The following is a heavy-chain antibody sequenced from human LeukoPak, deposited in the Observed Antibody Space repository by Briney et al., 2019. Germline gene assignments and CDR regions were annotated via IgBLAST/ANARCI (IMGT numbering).Heavy chain of an antibody. D-gene: IGHD2-8*01. V-gene: IGHV1-8*02. CDR2: MNPDSGNT. Sequence: GASVKVSCKAARYTFTSYDINWVRQAPGQGLEWMGWMNPDSGNTGCAQKFQGRVTMTRNTSINTAYMDLGGLTSDDTAIYFCTRGSHRGYCTTSDCYTVDFWGQGTLVSVSS. CDR3: TRGSHRGYCTTSDCYTVDF. J-gene: IGHJ4*02. CDR1: RYTFTSYD.